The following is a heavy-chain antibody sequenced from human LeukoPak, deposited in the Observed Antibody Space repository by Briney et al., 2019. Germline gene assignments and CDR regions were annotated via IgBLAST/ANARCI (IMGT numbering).Heavy chain of an antibody. CDR2: IYTSGNT. J-gene: IGHJ6*02. D-gene: IGHD3-10*01. CDR3: ARDLNGSGSYPSYYYYGMDV. V-gene: IGHV4-61*02. CDR1: GGSINSGSYS. Sequence: SETLSLTCTVSGGSINSGSYSWSWIRQPAGKGLEWIGRIYTSGNTNYNPSLKSRVTISVDTSKNQFSLKLSSVTAADTAVYYCARDLNGSGSYPSYYYYGMDVWGQGTTVTVSS.